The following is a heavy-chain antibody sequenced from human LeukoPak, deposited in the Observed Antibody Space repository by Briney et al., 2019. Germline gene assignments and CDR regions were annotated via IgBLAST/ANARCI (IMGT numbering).Heavy chain of an antibody. D-gene: IGHD3-10*01. Sequence: SETLSLTCAVSGGSFSGYFWSWIRQSPGEGLEWIGEINHSGSTNYNPSLKSRVTILVDTSKNQFSLKLRSVTGADTAIYFCARRGPYYSGSGSYYRYYYYMDVWGKGTTVTISS. CDR2: INHSGST. J-gene: IGHJ6*03. CDR1: GGSFSGYF. V-gene: IGHV4-34*01. CDR3: ARRGPYYSGSGSYYRYYYYMDV.